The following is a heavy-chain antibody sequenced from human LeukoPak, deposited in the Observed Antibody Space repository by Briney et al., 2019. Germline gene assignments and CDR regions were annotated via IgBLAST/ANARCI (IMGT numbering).Heavy chain of an antibody. J-gene: IGHJ4*02. Sequence: PGGSLRLSCAASGFSVSNTYMSWVRQAPGKGLEWVSIIYSGGNTYYADSVKGRFTISRDNSKNTLYLQMNRLTPEDTAVYYCATGTVTAPDYWGQGTLVTVSS. CDR2: IYSGGNT. D-gene: IGHD2-21*02. CDR3: ATGTVTAPDY. CDR1: GFSVSNTY. V-gene: IGHV3-53*01.